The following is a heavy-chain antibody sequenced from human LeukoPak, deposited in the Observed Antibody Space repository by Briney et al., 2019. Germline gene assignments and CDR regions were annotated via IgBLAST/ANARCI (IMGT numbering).Heavy chain of an antibody. V-gene: IGHV4-39*01. CDR1: GGSINSNSHY. D-gene: IGHD3-22*01. J-gene: IGHJ4*02. CDR2: IFYSGNT. CDR3: ARQYYDSTGYYYFDY. Sequence: SETLSLTCTVSGGSINSNSHYWGWIRQPPGKGLEWIGTIFYSGNTYYNPSLKSRVTISVDTSKNQFSLKPSSVTAADTALYYCARQYYDSTGYYYFDYWDQGTLVTVSS.